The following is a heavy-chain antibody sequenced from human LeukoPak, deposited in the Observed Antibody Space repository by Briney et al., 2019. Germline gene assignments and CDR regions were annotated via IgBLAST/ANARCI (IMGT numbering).Heavy chain of an antibody. J-gene: IGHJ3*02. D-gene: IGHD3-3*01. Sequence: GGSLRLSCAASGFTFSSYPMSWVRQAPGKGLEWVSVISGSGDSTYYADSVKGRFTISRDNSKNTLYLQMNSLRAEDTAVYYCSNTIFGVVMGAFDIWGQGTMVTVSS. CDR1: GFTFSSYP. CDR2: ISGSGDST. V-gene: IGHV3-23*01. CDR3: SNTIFGVVMGAFDI.